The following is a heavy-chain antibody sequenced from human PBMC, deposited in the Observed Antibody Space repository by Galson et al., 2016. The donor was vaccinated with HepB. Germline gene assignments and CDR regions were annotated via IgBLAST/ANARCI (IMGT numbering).Heavy chain of an antibody. J-gene: IGHJ4*02. CDR2: ISYRGNT. CDR3: ARTFVDIYGRRYFDY. Sequence: SETLSLTCTVSSDSFTGSSYYWAWIRQPPGKGLEWIGSISYRGNTYYNPSLKSRVTMSVDTSRKHFSLKLISVTSADTAVFYCARTFVDIYGRRYFDYWGQGTLVSVS. D-gene: IGHD5-18*01. CDR1: SDSFTGSSYY. V-gene: IGHV4-39*02.